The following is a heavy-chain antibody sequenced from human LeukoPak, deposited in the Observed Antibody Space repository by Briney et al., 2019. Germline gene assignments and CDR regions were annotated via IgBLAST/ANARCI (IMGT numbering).Heavy chain of an antibody. CDR1: GFTFSNYW. D-gene: IGHD6-19*01. CDR3: ARIGYSSSCLDY. Sequence: GGSLRLSCAASGFTFSNYWMSWVRRAPGKGLEWVANIKQDGSVKYYVDSVRGRFTISRDNAKNSVYLQMNSLRAEDTAVYYRARIGYSSSCLDYWGQGTLVTVSS. CDR2: IKQDGSVK. V-gene: IGHV3-7*01. J-gene: IGHJ4*02.